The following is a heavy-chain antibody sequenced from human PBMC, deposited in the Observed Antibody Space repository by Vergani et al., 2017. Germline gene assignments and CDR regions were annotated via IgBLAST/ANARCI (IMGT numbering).Heavy chain of an antibody. CDR3: ARDRYSGYYISTVTTSVRYYYYYGMDV. CDR2: INHSGST. CDR1: GGSFSGYY. V-gene: IGHV4-34*01. D-gene: IGHD5-12*01. J-gene: IGHJ6*02. Sequence: QVQLQQWGAGLLKPSETLSLTCAVYGGSFSGYYWSWIRQPPGKGLEWIGEINHSGSTNYNPSLKSRVTISVDTSKNQFSLKLSSVTAADTAVYYCARDRYSGYYISTVTTSVRYYYYYGMDVWGQGTTVTVSS.